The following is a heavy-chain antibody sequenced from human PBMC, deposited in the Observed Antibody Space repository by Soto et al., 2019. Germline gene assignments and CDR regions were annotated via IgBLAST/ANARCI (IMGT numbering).Heavy chain of an antibody. CDR3: ARVPLPSVAVAVVYYFDY. V-gene: IGHV4-61*01. D-gene: IGHD6-19*01. CDR2: VFYSGST. Sequence: ASETLSLTCTVSGGSVRSGRYYWSWIRQPPGKGLEWIGYVFYSGSTGYNPSLNSRVTISVDTSKNQFSLKLTSVTAADTAMYYCARVPLPSVAVAVVYYFDYWGHGTLVPVSS. CDR1: GGSVRSGRYY. J-gene: IGHJ4*01.